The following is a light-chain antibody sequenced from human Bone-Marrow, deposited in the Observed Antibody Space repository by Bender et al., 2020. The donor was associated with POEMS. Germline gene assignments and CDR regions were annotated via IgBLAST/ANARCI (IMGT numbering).Light chain of an antibody. V-gene: IGLV2-23*01. Sequence: QSALAQPASVSGSPGQSITISCTGTSSDVGNYYLVSWYQQQPGKAPKLLIYEGSKRPSGVPDRFSGSKSGNTASLTISGLQAEDEADYYCYSYAGSYTWVFGGGTKLTVL. CDR3: YSYAGSYTWV. CDR2: EGS. J-gene: IGLJ3*02. CDR1: SSDVGNYYL.